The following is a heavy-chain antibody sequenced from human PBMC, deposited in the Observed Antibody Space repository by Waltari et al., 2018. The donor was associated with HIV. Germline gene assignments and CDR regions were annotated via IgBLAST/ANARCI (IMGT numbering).Heavy chain of an antibody. Sequence: QVPLVQSGPEVKRPGASVTISCEAPGSSLSAFVDHWVRQAPRHGLEWMGWINVGLDKSRSSDRFQGRVSLNRDTSQTIVFMEMKNLTSDDTAVYFCARGPSWLVNVLESWGQGTLVSVSS. J-gene: IGHJ1*01. D-gene: IGHD2-21*01. CDR2: INVGLDKS. CDR3: ARGPSWLVNVLES. V-gene: IGHV1-3*01. CDR1: GSSLSAFV.